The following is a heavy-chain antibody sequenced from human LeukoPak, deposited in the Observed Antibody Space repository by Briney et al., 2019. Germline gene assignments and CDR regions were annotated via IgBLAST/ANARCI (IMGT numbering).Heavy chain of an antibody. CDR3: ARGGIAAAGRTFDY. Sequence: PSETLSLTCTVSGGSISSSSYYWGWIRQPPGKGLEWIGSIYYSGSTYYNPSLKSRVTISVDTSKNQFSLKLSSVTAADTAVYYCARGGIAAAGRTFDYWGQGTLVTVSS. V-gene: IGHV4-39*01. J-gene: IGHJ4*02. CDR2: IYYSGST. D-gene: IGHD6-13*01. CDR1: GGSISSSSYY.